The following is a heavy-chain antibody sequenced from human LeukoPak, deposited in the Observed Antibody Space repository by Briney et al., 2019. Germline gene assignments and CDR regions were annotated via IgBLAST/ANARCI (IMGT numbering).Heavy chain of an antibody. CDR2: INQNGVEM. V-gene: IGHV3-7*01. D-gene: IGHD6-13*01. J-gene: IGHJ4*02. CDR3: ARDFGSAAAIYEY. CDR1: GFTFTNYW. Sequence: GGSLRLSSATSGFTFTNYWMTWVRQAPGKGLEWVANINQNGVEMYYVESVKGRFTISRDSGRNSLFLQMNSLRAEDTAVYYCARDFGSAAAIYEYWGQGTLVTVSS.